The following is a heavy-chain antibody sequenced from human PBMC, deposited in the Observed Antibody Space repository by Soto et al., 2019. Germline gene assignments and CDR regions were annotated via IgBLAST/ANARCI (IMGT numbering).Heavy chain of an antibody. CDR3: TKDHDEDFGYDLDYFDY. CDR2: ISWNSGDI. J-gene: IGHJ4*02. D-gene: IGHD5-12*01. Sequence: SGGSLRLSCVASGFTFDDYAMHWVRRAPGKGLEWVSGISWNSGDIGYADSVKGRFTISRDNAKNSLYLQMNSLRAEDTAFYYCTKDHDEDFGYDLDYFDYWGQGTLVTAPQ. V-gene: IGHV3-9*01. CDR1: GFTFDDYA.